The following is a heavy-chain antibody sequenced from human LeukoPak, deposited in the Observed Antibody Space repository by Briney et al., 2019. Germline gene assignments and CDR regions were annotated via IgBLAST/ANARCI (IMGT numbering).Heavy chain of an antibody. Sequence: GESLKISCTGSGSSFTVYWIAWVRQLPGKGLEWMGIIYPGDSDTRYSPSFQGQVTISADKSISTTYLQWSSLKASDTAMYYCARWGYYGGNNHGYDYWGQGTLVTVSS. CDR2: IYPGDSDT. CDR1: GSSFTVYW. V-gene: IGHV5-51*01. J-gene: IGHJ4*02. CDR3: ARWGYYGGNNHGYDY. D-gene: IGHD3-10*01.